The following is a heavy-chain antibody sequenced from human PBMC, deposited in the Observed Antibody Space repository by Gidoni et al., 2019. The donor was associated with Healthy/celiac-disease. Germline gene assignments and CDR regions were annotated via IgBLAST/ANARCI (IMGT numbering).Heavy chain of an antibody. CDR1: GFTFRCYS. D-gene: IGHD3-22*01. CDR2: ISSSSSYI. J-gene: IGHJ6*02. V-gene: IGHV3-21*01. CDR3: ARGDDSSGYYYWYYYYGMDV. Sequence: EVQLVESGGGLVKPGGSLRLSCAASGFTFRCYSMHWVRQAPGKGLEWVSSISSSSSYIYYADSVKGRFTISRDNAKNSLYLQMNSLRAEDTAVYYCARGDDSSGYYYWYYYYGMDVWGQGTTVTVSS.